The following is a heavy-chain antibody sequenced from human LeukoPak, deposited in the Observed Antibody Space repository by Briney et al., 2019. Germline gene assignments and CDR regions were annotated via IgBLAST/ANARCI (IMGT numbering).Heavy chain of an antibody. J-gene: IGHJ3*02. CDR1: GFPFSTFA. D-gene: IGHD3-10*01. V-gene: IGHV3-23*01. CDR3: AKFSYYYDS. CDR2: ISGSGAST. Sequence: QPGGSLRLSCAASGFPFSTFAMTWVRQAPGKGLEWVSTISGSGASTYYTDSVKGRFTISRDNSKHTLYLQMNGLRAEDTAVYYCAKFSYYYDSWGQGTMVTGSS.